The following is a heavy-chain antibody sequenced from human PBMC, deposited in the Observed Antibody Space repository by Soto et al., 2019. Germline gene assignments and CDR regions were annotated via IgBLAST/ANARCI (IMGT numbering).Heavy chain of an antibody. Sequence: QVQLVQSGAEVKKPGSSVKVSCKASGGTFSSYAISWVRQAPGQGLEWMGGIIPIFGTANYAQKFQGRVTITADESTSTAYMALRSLGSEDRAVYYCARGVESSSWYLVSWFGPWGQGTLVTVCS. V-gene: IGHV1-69*01. CDR2: IIPIFGTA. J-gene: IGHJ5*02. CDR3: ARGVESSSWYLVSWFGP. CDR1: GGTFSSYA. D-gene: IGHD6-13*01.